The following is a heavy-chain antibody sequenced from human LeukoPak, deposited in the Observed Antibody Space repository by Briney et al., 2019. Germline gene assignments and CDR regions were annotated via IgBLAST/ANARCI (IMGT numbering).Heavy chain of an antibody. CDR1: GYTFTGYY. J-gene: IGHJ6*02. D-gene: IGHD3-3*01. CDR3: ARDGELRFLEWLSPPVDYYGMDV. Sequence: ASVKVSCKASGYTFTGYYMHWVRQAPGQGLEWMGRINPNSGGTNYAQKFQGRVTMTRDTSISTAYMELSRLRSDDTAVYYCARDGELRFLEWLSPPVDYYGMDVWGQGTTVTVSS. V-gene: IGHV1-2*06. CDR2: INPNSGGT.